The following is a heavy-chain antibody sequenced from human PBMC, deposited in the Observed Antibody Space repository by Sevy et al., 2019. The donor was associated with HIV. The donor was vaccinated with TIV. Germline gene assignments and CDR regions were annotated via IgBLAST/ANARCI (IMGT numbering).Heavy chain of an antibody. J-gene: IGHJ4*02. CDR3: ARGGAADIAMAGTQD. V-gene: IGHV3-21*01. CDR1: GFTFTTYS. Sequence: GGSLRLSCAASGFTFTTYSMNWVRQAPGKGLEWVSSISSRSTDIYYADSVKGRFTISRDNPKNSLYLQMNSLRAEDTGIYYCARGGAADIAMAGTQDWGQGTLVTVSS. CDR2: ISSRSTDI. D-gene: IGHD6-19*01.